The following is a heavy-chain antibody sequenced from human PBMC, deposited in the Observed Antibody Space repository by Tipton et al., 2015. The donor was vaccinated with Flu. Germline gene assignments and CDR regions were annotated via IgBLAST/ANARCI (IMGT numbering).Heavy chain of an antibody. Sequence: GLVKPSETLSLTCSVFGTSITGYYWSWIRQPAGKGLEWIGRIHTSGSTDYNPSLKSRVTMSVDTSKNHFSLNLRSVTAADTAVYYCARDLGIGWFYFDYWGQGSLVIVSS. V-gene: IGHV4-4*07. J-gene: IGHJ4*02. D-gene: IGHD6-19*01. CDR3: ARDLGIGWFYFDY. CDR2: IHTSGST. CDR1: GTSITGYY.